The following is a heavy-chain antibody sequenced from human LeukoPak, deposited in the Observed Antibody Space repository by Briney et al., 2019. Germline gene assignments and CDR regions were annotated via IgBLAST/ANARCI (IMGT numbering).Heavy chain of an antibody. CDR1: GYSYSTYW. V-gene: IGHV5-51*01. J-gene: IGHJ4*02. CDR3: ARGHSDYSDKRHSFDY. D-gene: IGHD4-17*01. CDR2: IYPGDSDT. Sequence: GESLKISCKGSGYSYSTYWIAGLRQMPGKGLEWMGIIYPGDSDTTYSPSFQGQVIISADKSIRTADLQWTKLKASDTAMYYCARGHSDYSDKRHSFDYWGQGTLVTASS.